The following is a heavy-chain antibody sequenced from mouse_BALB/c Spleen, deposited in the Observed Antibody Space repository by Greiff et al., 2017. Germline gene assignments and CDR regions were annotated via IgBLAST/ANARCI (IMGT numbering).Heavy chain of an antibody. D-gene: IGHD2-4*01. CDR1: GFTFSSYA. J-gene: IGHJ4*01. Sequence: EVQGVESGGGLVKPGGSLKLSCAASGFTFSSYAMSWVRQSPEKRLEWVAEISSGGSYTYYPDTVTGRFTISRDNAKNTLYLEMSSLRSEDTAMYYCAKYDYDDGYAMDYWGQGTSVTVSS. V-gene: IGHV5-9-4*01. CDR3: AKYDYDDGYAMDY. CDR2: ISSGGSYT.